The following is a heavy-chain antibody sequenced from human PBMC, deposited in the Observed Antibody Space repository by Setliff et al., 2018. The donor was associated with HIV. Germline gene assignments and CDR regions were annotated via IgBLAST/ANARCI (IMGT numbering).Heavy chain of an antibody. CDR3: ARDRHIAVSGDDAFDI. CDR2: VQNRGTT. Sequence: KPSETLSLTCTVPRGSINNYYWSWIRQSPGKGLEWIGYVQNRGTTNYTSSLKSRVTISVDTSRNQFSLKLTSVTAADTAVYYCARDRHIAVSGDDAFDIWGQGTLVTVSS. CDR1: RGSINNYY. V-gene: IGHV4-4*08. J-gene: IGHJ3*02. D-gene: IGHD6-19*01.